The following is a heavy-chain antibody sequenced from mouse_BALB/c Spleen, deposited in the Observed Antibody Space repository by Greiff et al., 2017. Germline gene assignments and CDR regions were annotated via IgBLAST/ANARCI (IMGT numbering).Heavy chain of an antibody. V-gene: IGHV1-54*01. Sequence: QVQLQQSGAELVRPGTSVKVSCKASGYAFTNYLIEWVKQRPGQGLEWIGVIDPGSGGTNYNEKFKGKATLTADKSSSTAYMQLSSLTSDDSAVYFGARSSGGYHWYFDVWGAGTTVTVSS. CDR1: GYAFTNYL. CDR3: ARSSGGYHWYFDV. J-gene: IGHJ1*01. CDR2: IDPGSGGT. D-gene: IGHD2-14*01.